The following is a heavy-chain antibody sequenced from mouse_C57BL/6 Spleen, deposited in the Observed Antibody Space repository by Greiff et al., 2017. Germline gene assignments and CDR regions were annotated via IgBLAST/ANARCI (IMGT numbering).Heavy chain of an antibody. V-gene: IGHV1-4*01. J-gene: IGHJ1*03. CDR1: GYTFTSYT. CDR2: INPSSGYT. CDR3: ARGGSSLYWYFDV. Sequence: VKLMESGAELARPGASVKMSCTASGYTFTSYTMHWVKQRPGQGLEWIGYINPSSGYTKYNQKVKDKATLTADKSSSTAYMQLSSLTSEDSAVYYCARGGSSLYWYFDVWGTGTTVTVSS. D-gene: IGHD1-1*01.